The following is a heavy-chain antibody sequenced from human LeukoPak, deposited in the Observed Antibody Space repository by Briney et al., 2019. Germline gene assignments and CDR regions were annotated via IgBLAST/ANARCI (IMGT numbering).Heavy chain of an antibody. J-gene: IGHJ1*01. Sequence: SSETLSLTCTISGGSINNYYWSWIRQPPGKGLEWIGEINHSGSTNYNPSLKSRVTISVDTSKNQFSLKLSSVTAADTAVYYCAGANTGSYSSSEVYFQHWGQGTLVTVSS. V-gene: IGHV4-34*01. D-gene: IGHD6-13*01. CDR2: INHSGST. CDR1: GGSINNYY. CDR3: AGANTGSYSSSEVYFQH.